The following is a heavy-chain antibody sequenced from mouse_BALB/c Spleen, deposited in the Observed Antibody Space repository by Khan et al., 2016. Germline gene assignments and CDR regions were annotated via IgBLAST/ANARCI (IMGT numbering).Heavy chain of an antibody. D-gene: IGHD6-2*01. CDR1: GYNFANYG. CDR3: SRRRHLVLCYDMDY. J-gene: IGHJ4*01. V-gene: IGHV9-3-1*01. CDR2: IKTYTGEP. Sequence: QIQLVQSGPELKKPGETVKLSCKASGYNFANYGMNWVKQAPGKGLKWMGWIKTYTGEPTYADDFKGRFAFSLEASASTAYLQINNLKNEDTATSYLSRRRHLVLCYDMDYWGQGTSVTVSS.